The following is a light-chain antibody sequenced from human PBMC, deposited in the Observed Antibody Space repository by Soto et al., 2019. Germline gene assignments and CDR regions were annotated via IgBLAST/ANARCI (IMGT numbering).Light chain of an antibody. J-gene: IGLJ2*01. V-gene: IGLV4-69*01. CDR1: SGHSNYA. CDR2: LNRDGSH. Sequence: QPVLTQSPSASASLGASVKLTCTLSSGHSNYAIAWHQQQPEKGPRYLMKLNRDGSHSKGDGIPNRFSGSSSGAERYLAISRLQSEDEADYYCQNWGTGIVIFGGGTTLTVL. CDR3: QNWGTGIVI.